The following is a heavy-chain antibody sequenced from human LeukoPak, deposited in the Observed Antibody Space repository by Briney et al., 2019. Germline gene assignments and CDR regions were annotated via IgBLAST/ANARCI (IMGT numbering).Heavy chain of an antibody. CDR1: GGSIRSGGYY. D-gene: IGHD3-22*01. Sequence: PSETLSLTCTVSGGSIRSGGYYWSWIRQHPGKGLEWIAYIYYSGTTYYNPSLKSRVTISVDTSKNQFSLRLSSVTAADTAVYYCARDGHSSGYFDYWGQGTLVTVSS. CDR3: ARDGHSSGYFDY. CDR2: IYYSGTT. V-gene: IGHV4-31*03. J-gene: IGHJ4*02.